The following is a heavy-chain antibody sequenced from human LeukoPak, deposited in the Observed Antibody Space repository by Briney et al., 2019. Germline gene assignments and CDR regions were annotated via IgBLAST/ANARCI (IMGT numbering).Heavy chain of an antibody. CDR3: ARGTEMDYYDSSGYYYYFDY. CDR2: IYYSGST. V-gene: IGHV4-59*01. J-gene: IGHJ4*02. Sequence: SETLSLTCTVSGGSISSYYWSWIRQPPGKGREWIGYIYYSGSTNYNPSLKSRVTISVDTSKNQFSLKLSSVTAADTAVYYCARGTEMDYYDSSGYYYYFDYWGQGTLVTVSS. CDR1: GGSISSYY. D-gene: IGHD3-22*01.